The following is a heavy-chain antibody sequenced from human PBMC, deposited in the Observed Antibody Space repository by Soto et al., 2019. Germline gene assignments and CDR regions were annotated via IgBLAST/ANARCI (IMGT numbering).Heavy chain of an antibody. Sequence: SETLSLTCTVSGGSISSYYWSWIRQPPGKGLEWIGYIYYSESTNYNPSLKSRVTISVDTSKNQFSLKLSSVTAADTAVYYCSRGGGYYDDAFDIWGQGTMVTVSS. J-gene: IGHJ3*02. CDR1: GGSISSYY. CDR3: SRGGGYYDDAFDI. CDR2: IYYSEST. D-gene: IGHD3-22*01. V-gene: IGHV4-59*01.